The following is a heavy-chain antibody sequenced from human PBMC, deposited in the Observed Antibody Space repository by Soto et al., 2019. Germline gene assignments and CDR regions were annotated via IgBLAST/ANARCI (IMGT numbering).Heavy chain of an antibody. CDR1: GYTFTNYW. J-gene: IGHJ3*01. V-gene: IGHV5-51*01. D-gene: IGHD1-1*01. Sequence: PGESLKISSQGSGYTFTNYWIVWVLQLPGNGLEWMGIIYPRDSHTTYSPSFQGQVTTSDDNSLKSAFLQWSSLKASDTATYYCARFAATSGINAFDVWGPGTMVTVSS. CDR2: IYPRDSHT. CDR3: ARFAATSGINAFDV.